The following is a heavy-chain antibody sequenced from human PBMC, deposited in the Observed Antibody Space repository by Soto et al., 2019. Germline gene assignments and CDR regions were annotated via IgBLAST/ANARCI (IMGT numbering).Heavy chain of an antibody. D-gene: IGHD1-26*01. CDR1: GFTFSSYS. V-gene: IGHV3-21*01. CDR3: AREGPWELISAFDI. CDR2: ISSSSSYI. Sequence: PGGSLRLSCAASGFTFSSYSMNWVRQAPGKGLEWVSSISSSSSYIYYADSVKGRFTISRDNAKNSLYLQMNSLRAEDTAVYYCAREGPWELISAFDIWGQGTMVTVSS. J-gene: IGHJ3*02.